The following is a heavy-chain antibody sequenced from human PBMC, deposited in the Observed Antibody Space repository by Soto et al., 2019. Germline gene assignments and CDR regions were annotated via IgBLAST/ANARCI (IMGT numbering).Heavy chain of an antibody. J-gene: IGHJ1*01. D-gene: IGHD2-15*01. Sequence: GGSLRLSCAASGFTFSSYAMSWVRQAPGKGLEWVSAISGSDGSTYYADSVKGRFTISRDNSKNTLYLQMNSLRVEDTAVYYCAKGYCSGGSCFNRLEYFQHWGQGTLVPVSS. V-gene: IGHV3-23*01. CDR1: GFTFSSYA. CDR3: AKGYCSGGSCFNRLEYFQH. CDR2: ISGSDGST.